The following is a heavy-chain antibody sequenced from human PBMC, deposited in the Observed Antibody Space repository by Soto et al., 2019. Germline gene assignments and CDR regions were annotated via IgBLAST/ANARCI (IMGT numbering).Heavy chain of an antibody. V-gene: IGHV1-3*01. J-gene: IGHJ5*02. D-gene: IGHD6-19*01. Sequence: ASVKVSCKASGYTFTSYAMHWVRQAPGQRLEWMGWINAGNGNTKYSQKFQGRVTITRDTSASTAYMELSSLRSEDTAVYYCARDGLGKTRIAVAGTWWFDPWGQGTLVTVSS. CDR3: ARDGLGKTRIAVAGTWWFDP. CDR2: INAGNGNT. CDR1: GYTFTSYA.